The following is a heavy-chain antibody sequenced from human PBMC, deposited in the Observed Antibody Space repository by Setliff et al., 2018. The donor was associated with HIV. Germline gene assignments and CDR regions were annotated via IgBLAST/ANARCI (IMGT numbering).Heavy chain of an antibody. Sequence: ASVKVSCKASGYTFTSYYMHWVRQAPGQGLEWMGIIYPSGGSTSYAQKFQGRVTMTRDTTTSTVYMQLSSLRSEDTAVYYCATARFLESYPINAFDIWGQGTMVT. CDR1: GYTFTSYY. CDR3: ATARFLESYPINAFDI. J-gene: IGHJ3*02. CDR2: IYPSGGST. D-gene: IGHD3-3*01. V-gene: IGHV1-46*01.